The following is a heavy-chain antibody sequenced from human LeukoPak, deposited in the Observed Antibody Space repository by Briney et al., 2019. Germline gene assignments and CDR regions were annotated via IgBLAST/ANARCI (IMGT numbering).Heavy chain of an antibody. J-gene: IGHJ4*02. CDR2: IWYDGSNK. Sequence: GGSLRLSCAASGFTFSSYGMHWVRQAPGKGLEWVAVIWYDGSNKYYADSVKGRFTISRDNSKNTLYLQMNSLRAEDTAVYYCAKPRGATNGRLDYWGQGTLVTVSS. D-gene: IGHD1-26*01. CDR1: GFTFSSYG. CDR3: AKPRGATNGRLDY. V-gene: IGHV3-33*06.